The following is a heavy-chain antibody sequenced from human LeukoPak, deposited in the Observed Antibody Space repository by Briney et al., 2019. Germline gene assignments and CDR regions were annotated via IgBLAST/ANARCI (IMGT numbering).Heavy chain of an antibody. CDR1: GGSISSYY. Sequence: PSETLSLTCTVSGGSISSYYWSWIRQPPGNGLEWIGYIYTSGSTHYNPSLKSRVTISVDTSKKTFSLNLSSVTAADTAVYYCARDLKGNLWLGEFNYYYYYMDVWSKGTTVTVSS. D-gene: IGHD3-10*01. V-gene: IGHV4-4*09. CDR3: ARDLKGNLWLGEFNYYYYYMDV. J-gene: IGHJ6*03. CDR2: IYTSGST.